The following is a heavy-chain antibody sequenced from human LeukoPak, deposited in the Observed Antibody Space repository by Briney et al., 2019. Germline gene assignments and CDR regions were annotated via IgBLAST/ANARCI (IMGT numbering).Heavy chain of an antibody. Sequence: GGSLRLSCAASGFTFSSYWMNWARQAPGKGLEWVASINHNGNVNYYVDSVKGRFTISRDNSKNTLYLQMNSLRAEDTAVYYCAKMEAVAGTVVGMDVWGQGTTVTVSS. V-gene: IGHV3-7*01. CDR1: GFTFSSYW. J-gene: IGHJ6*02. CDR2: INHNGNVN. D-gene: IGHD6-19*01. CDR3: AKMEAVAGTVVGMDV.